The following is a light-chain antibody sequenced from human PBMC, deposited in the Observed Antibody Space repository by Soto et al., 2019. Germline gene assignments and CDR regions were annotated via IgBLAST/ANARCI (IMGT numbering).Light chain of an antibody. CDR1: QSVSSSY. V-gene: IGKV3D-20*02. CDR2: DAS. CDR3: QVRSNWPTWT. J-gene: IGKJ1*01. Sequence: EIAFTQSPGALSLSPGERATGVCSPSQSVSSSYLAWYQQKPGQAPRLLIYDASNRATGIPARFSGGGSGTDFTLTISSLEPEDFAVYYCQVRSNWPTWTFGQGTKV.